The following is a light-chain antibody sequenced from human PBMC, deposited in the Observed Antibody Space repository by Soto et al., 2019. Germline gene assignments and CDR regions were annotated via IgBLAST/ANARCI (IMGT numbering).Light chain of an antibody. CDR2: SRN. J-gene: IGLJ2*01. CDR3: ASWDDSLNGPV. V-gene: IGLV1-44*01. Sequence: QSVLTQPPSASGAPGRRVTISCSGSSSNIGTNSVNWYQQLPGTAPKLLIYSRNQRRSGVPDRFSGSKSGTIASLAISGLQSEDEADYYCASWDDSLNGPVFGGGTQLTVL. CDR1: SSNIGTNS.